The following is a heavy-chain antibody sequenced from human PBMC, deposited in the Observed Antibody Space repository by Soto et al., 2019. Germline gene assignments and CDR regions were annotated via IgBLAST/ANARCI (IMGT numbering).Heavy chain of an antibody. J-gene: IGHJ4*02. Sequence: GGSLRLSCSASGFTFTSYAMSWLRQAPGKGLEWVPALSCTGGSTYYEDSVKGRFTISRANSKNTLYLQMNSLRAEDTAVYYCAKRLNGNYWTADYWGQGTLVTVSS. CDR2: LSCTGGST. D-gene: IGHD1-1*01. V-gene: IGHV3-23*01. CDR3: AKRLNGNYWTADY. CDR1: GFTFTSYA.